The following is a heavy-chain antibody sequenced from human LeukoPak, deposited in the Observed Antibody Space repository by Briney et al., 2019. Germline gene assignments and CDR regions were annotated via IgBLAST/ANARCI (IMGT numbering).Heavy chain of an antibody. CDR2: ISGSGGST. CDR1: GFTSSSYA. D-gene: IGHD5-12*01. Sequence: GGSLRLSCAASGFTSSSYAMSWVRQAPGKGLEWVSAISGSGGSTYYADSVKGRFTISRDNSKNTLYLQMNSLRAEDTAVYYCAKDSEGSQWLREPGAFFDYWGQGTLVTVSS. V-gene: IGHV3-23*01. J-gene: IGHJ4*02. CDR3: AKDSEGSQWLREPGAFFDY.